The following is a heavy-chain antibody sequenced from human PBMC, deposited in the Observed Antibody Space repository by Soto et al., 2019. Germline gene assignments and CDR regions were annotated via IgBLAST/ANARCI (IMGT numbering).Heavy chain of an antibody. D-gene: IGHD5-12*01. CDR1: GYDFIKFW. J-gene: IGHJ4*02. CDR2: IDPDDGYL. Sequence: EVQLVPSGAEVKKPGESLRISCEGSGYDFIKFWITWVRRTPEKGLEWMARIDPDDGYLNYSPSFQGHVTISVDKSISSAYLHWSSLKASDTAIYFCARHNSLGYGSFDFWGQGTLVTVSS. CDR3: ARHNSLGYGSFDF. V-gene: IGHV5-10-1*03.